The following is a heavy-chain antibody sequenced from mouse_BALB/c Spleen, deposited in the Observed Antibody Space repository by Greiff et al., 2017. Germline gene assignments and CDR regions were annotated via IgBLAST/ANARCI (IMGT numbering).Heavy chain of an antibody. Sequence: EVKLMESGPGLVKPSQSLSLTCTVTGYSITSDYAWNWIRQFPGNKLEWMGYISYSGSTSYNPSLKSRISITRDTSKNQFFLQLNSVTTEDTATYYCARRGYVGYGVDYWGQGTTLTVSS. V-gene: IGHV3-2*02. D-gene: IGHD2-3*01. J-gene: IGHJ2*01. CDR1: GYSITSDYA. CDR3: ARRGYVGYGVDY. CDR2: ISYSGST.